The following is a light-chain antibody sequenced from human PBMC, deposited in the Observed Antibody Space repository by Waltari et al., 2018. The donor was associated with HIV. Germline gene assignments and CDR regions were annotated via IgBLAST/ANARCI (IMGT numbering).Light chain of an antibody. CDR2: EVS. J-gene: IGLJ2*01. CDR3: CAYAGSTTYVI. CDR1: SSDLGGYNL. V-gene: IGLV2-23*02. Sequence: QSALTQPASVSGSPGQSITISCPGTSSDLGGYNLVSSYQQHPGQAPKLMIYEVSQRPSGVCNRFSGSKSGNTACLTISGLQAEDEADYYCCAYAGSTTYVIFGGGTKLTVL.